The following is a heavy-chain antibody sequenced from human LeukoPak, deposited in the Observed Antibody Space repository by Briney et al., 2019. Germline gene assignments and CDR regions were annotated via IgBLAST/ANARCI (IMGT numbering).Heavy chain of an antibody. Sequence: SETLSLTYAVSGGPISSSNWWSWVRQPPGMGLEWIGEIYHSGSTNYNPSLKSRVTISVDKSKNQFSLKLSSVTAADTAVYHCARETVSEDWYFDLWGRGTLVTVSS. CDR3: ARETVSEDWYFDL. CDR1: GGPISSSNW. CDR2: IYHSGST. J-gene: IGHJ2*01. D-gene: IGHD4-17*01. V-gene: IGHV4-4*02.